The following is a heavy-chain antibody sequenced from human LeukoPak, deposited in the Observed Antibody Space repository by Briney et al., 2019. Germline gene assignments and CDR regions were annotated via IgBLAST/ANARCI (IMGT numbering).Heavy chain of an antibody. CDR3: ARAHGPDWLALNYVDY. CDR2: IYYSGST. D-gene: IGHD3-9*01. J-gene: IGHJ4*02. Sequence: PSETLSLTCTVSGGSISSHYWSWIRQPPGKGLEWIGYIYYSGSTNYNPSLKSRVTISVEPSKNQSSLKLGSVTAADTAVYYCARAHGPDWLALNYVDYWGQGTLVTVSS. V-gene: IGHV4-59*11. CDR1: GGSISSHY.